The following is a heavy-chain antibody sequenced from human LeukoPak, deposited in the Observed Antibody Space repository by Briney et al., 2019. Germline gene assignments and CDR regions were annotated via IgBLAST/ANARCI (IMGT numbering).Heavy chain of an antibody. V-gene: IGHV4-61*02. Sequence: SETLSLTCTVSGGSISSGSYYWSWIRQPAGKGLEWIGRIYTIGSTNYNPSLKSRVTISVDTSKNQFSLKLSSVTAADTAVYYCARVDSSSWYVGWFDPWGQGTLVTVSS. CDR3: ARVDSSSWYVGWFDP. J-gene: IGHJ5*02. CDR1: GGSISSGSYY. CDR2: IYTIGST. D-gene: IGHD6-13*01.